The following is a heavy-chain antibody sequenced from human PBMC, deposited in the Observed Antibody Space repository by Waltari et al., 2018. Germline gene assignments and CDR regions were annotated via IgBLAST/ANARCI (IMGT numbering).Heavy chain of an antibody. V-gene: IGHV1-69*08. Sequence: QVQLVQSGAEVKKPGSSVKVSCKASGGTFSSYAISWVRQAPGQGLEWMGRIIPIFGTANDAQKFQGRVTITADKSTSTAYMELSSLRSEDTAVYYCAGETMFSGPYTVTYYFDYWGQGTLVTVSS. CDR1: GGTFSSYA. CDR3: AGETMFSGPYTVTYYFDY. J-gene: IGHJ4*02. D-gene: IGHD3-10*02. CDR2: IIPIFGTA.